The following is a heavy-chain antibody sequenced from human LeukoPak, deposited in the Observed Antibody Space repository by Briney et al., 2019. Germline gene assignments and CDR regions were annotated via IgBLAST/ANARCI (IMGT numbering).Heavy chain of an antibody. Sequence: PGGSLRLSCAASGFTFSSYNMNWVRQAPGRGLEWVAYIDSLSGTMDYADSVKGRFTISRDNARNSLYLQMNSLRPEDTAVYYCARILYYYDSRMDYWGQGALVTVSS. V-gene: IGHV3-48*04. J-gene: IGHJ1*01. CDR3: ARILYYYDSRMDY. CDR2: IDSLSGTM. D-gene: IGHD3-22*01. CDR1: GFTFSSYN.